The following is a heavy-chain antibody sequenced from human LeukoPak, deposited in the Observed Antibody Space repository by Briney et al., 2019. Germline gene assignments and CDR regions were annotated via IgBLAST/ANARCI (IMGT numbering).Heavy chain of an antibody. CDR2: IRNSGSTT. J-gene: IGHJ4*02. CDR3: ARTQRFGDYNLDY. V-gene: IGHV3-48*03. Sequence: GGSLRLSCAASGFTFSNYEMNWVRQAPGKGPEWVSYIRNSGSTTYYADSVKGRFTVSGDNAKNALYLQMNSLRAEDTAVYYCARTQRFGDYNLDYWGQGALVTVSS. D-gene: IGHD4-17*01. CDR1: GFTFSNYE.